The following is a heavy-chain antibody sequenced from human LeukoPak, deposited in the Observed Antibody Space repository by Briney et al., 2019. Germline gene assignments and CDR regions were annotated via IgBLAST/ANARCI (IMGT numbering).Heavy chain of an antibody. CDR2: IYPGDSDT. J-gene: IGHJ3*02. D-gene: IGHD3-22*01. Sequence: GESLKISCKGSGYSFTSYWIGWVRQMPGKGLEWMGVIYPGDSDTRYSPSFQGQVTISADKSISTAYLQWSSLKASDTAMYYCARHYYYDSSLPGALDIWGQGTMVTVSS. CDR3: ARHYYYDSSLPGALDI. V-gene: IGHV5-51*01. CDR1: GYSFTSYW.